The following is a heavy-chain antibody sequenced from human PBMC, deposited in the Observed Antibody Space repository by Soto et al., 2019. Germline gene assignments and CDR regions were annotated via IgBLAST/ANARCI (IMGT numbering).Heavy chain of an antibody. V-gene: IGHV3-7*01. D-gene: IGHD3-3*01. CDR1: GFTFSSYW. CDR2: IKQDGSEK. Sequence: GGSLRLSCAASGFTFSSYWMSWVRQAPGKGLEWVANIKQDGSEKYYVDSVKGRFTISRDNAKNSLYLQMNSLRAEDTAVYYCARALPLRFLEWLLSEDAFDIWGQGTMVTVSS. J-gene: IGHJ3*02. CDR3: ARALPLRFLEWLLSEDAFDI.